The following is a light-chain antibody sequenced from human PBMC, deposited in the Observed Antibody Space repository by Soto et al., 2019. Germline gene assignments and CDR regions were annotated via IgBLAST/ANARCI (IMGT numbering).Light chain of an antibody. Sequence: DIQMTQSPSTLSASVGDRVTITCRASQSISRWLAWYHQKPGKAPKLLIYKASSLESGVASRFSGSGSGTAFTLTISSLQPDDFATYYCQQYNSYSPYTFGQGTKLEIK. J-gene: IGKJ2*01. CDR2: KAS. V-gene: IGKV1-5*03. CDR3: QQYNSYSPYT. CDR1: QSISRW.